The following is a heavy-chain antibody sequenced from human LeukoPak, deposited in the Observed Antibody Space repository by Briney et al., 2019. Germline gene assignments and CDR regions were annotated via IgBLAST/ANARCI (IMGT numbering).Heavy chain of an antibody. CDR2: SNAGNGNT. Sequence: ASVKVSCRASGYTFTSYAMHWVRQAPGQRLEWMGWSNAGNGNTKYSQKFQGRVTITADKSTSTAYMELSSLRSEDTAVYYCARAGEMATITAAFDIWGQGTMVTVSS. J-gene: IGHJ3*02. CDR3: ARAGEMATITAAFDI. D-gene: IGHD5-24*01. CDR1: GYTFTSYA. V-gene: IGHV1-3*01.